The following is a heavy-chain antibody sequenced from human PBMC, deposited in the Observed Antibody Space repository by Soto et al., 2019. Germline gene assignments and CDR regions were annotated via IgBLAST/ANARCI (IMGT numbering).Heavy chain of an antibody. CDR2: IWYDGSNK. CDR3: ARMGSSSWDTYYYYGMDV. V-gene: IGHV3-33*01. D-gene: IGHD6-13*01. Sequence: GGSLRLSCAASGFTFSSYGMHWVRQAPGKGLEWVAVIWYDGSNKYYADSVKGRFTISRDNSKNTLYLQMNSLRAEDTAVYYCARMGSSSWDTYYYYGMDVWGKGTTVTVPS. CDR1: GFTFSSYG. J-gene: IGHJ6*04.